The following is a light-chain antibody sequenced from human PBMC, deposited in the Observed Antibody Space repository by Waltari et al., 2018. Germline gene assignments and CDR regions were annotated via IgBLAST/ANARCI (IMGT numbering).Light chain of an antibody. J-gene: IGKJ1*01. CDR1: QSIMNN. CDR2: GSS. Sequence: DIVLTQSPATLSVSPGKRATLSCRASQSIMNNLAWYQQKPGQAPRLLIYGSSSRTTDVPARFSGSGSGTEFTLTISSLRSVDSAIYYCHQYNSWPKTFGQGTKVEI. V-gene: IGKV3-15*01. CDR3: HQYNSWPKT.